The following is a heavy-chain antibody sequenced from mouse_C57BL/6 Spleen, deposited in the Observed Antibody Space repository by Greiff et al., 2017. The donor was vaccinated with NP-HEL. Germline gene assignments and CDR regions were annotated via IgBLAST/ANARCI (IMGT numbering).Heavy chain of an antibody. V-gene: IGHV3-1*01. CDR1: GYSITSGYD. J-gene: IGHJ4*01. D-gene: IGHD1-1*01. CDR2: ISYSGST. Sequence: EVKVEESGPGMVKPSQSLSLTCTVTGYSITSGYDWHWIRHFPGNKLEWMGYISYSGSTNYNPSLKSRISITHDTSKNHFFLKLNSVTTEDTATYYCARTVRGYAMDYWGQGTSVTVSS. CDR3: ARTVRGYAMDY.